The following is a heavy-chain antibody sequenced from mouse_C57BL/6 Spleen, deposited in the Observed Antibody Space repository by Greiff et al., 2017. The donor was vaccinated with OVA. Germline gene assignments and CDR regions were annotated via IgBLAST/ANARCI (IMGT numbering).Heavy chain of an antibody. CDR1: GYTFTSYW. D-gene: IGHD1-1*01. CDR3: ARSDYGSSYYFDY. J-gene: IGHJ2*01. Sequence: VQLQQSGAELAKPGASVKLSCKASGYTFTSYWMHWVQQRPGQGLEWIGYINPSSGYTKYNQKFKDKATLTADKSSSTAYMQLSSLTYEDSAVYYCARSDYGSSYYFDYWGQGTTLTVSS. V-gene: IGHV1-7*01. CDR2: INPSSGYT.